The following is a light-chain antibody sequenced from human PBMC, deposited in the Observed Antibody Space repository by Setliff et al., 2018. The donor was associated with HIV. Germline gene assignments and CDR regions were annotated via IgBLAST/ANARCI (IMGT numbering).Light chain of an antibody. CDR3: SSYTSSSLYV. CDR2: EVS. J-gene: IGLJ1*01. Sequence: QSVLTQPRSVSGSPGQSVTISCTGTNSDVGGYKYVSWYQHHPGKAPKLMIYEVSNRPSGVSNRFSGSKSGNTASLTISGLQAEDEADYYCSSYTSSSLYVFGTGTKSPS. CDR1: NSDVGGYKY. V-gene: IGLV2-14*01.